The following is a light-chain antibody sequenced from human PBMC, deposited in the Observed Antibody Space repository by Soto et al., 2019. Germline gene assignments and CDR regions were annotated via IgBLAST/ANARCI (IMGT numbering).Light chain of an antibody. V-gene: IGKV3-20*01. J-gene: IGKJ4*01. CDR3: QQYGSPPLT. CDR1: QSVSSSY. CDR2: GAS. Sequence: EIVLTQSPGTLSLSPGERATLSCRASQSVSSSYLGWYQQKPGQAPRLLIYGASNRATGIPDRFSGIGSGTDFTLTISRLEPEDFAVYYCQQYGSPPLTFGEGTKVEIK.